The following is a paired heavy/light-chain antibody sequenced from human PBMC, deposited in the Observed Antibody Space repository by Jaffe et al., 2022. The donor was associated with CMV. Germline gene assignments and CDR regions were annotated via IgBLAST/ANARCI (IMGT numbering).Heavy chain of an antibody. V-gene: IGHV3-72*01. D-gene: IGHD3-22*01. CDR1: GFTFSDYF. J-gene: IGHJ3*02. CDR3: ARVRYDSSGRDALDI. CDR2: SRNKPSRYTT. Sequence: EVQLVESGGGLVQPGGSLRLSCAASGFTFSDYFMDWVRQAPGKGLEWVGRSRNKPSRYTTEYAASVKGRFTISRDDSKNSLYLQMNSQKIEDTAVYYCARVRYDSSGRDALDIWGQGTMVTVSS.
Light chain of an antibody. V-gene: IGKV1-6*01. CDR3: LQDYNYPLT. Sequence: AIQMTQSPSSLSASVGDRVTITCRASQGIGNDLGWYQQKPGKAPKLLIFAASSLQSGVSSRFSGSGSGTDFTLTISSLQPEDFATYYCLQDYNYPLTFGGGTKVEI. CDR1: QGIGND. CDR2: AAS. J-gene: IGKJ4*01.